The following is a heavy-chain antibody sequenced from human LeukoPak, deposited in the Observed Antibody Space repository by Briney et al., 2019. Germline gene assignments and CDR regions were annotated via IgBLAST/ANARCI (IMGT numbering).Heavy chain of an antibody. CDR1: GFTFSSYS. J-gene: IGHJ5*02. CDR3: AKNGDFWSAFFFS. D-gene: IGHD3-3*01. CDR2: ISSSSSTI. V-gene: IGHV3-48*01. Sequence: PGGSLRLSCAASGFTFSSYSMNWVRQAPGKGLEWVSYISSSSSTIYYADSVKGRFTISRDNAKNSLYLQMNSLRAEDTAVYYCAKNGDFWSAFFFSWGQGTLVTVSS.